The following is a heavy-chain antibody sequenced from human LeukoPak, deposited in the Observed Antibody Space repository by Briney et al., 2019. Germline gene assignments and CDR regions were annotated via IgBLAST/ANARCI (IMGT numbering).Heavy chain of an antibody. D-gene: IGHD1-26*01. J-gene: IGHJ6*03. V-gene: IGHV3-30*04. CDR2: ISYDGSNK. CDR1: GFTFSSYA. Sequence: PGGSLRLSCAASGFTFSSYAMHWVRQAPGKGLEWVAVISYDGSNKYYADSVKGRFTISRDNSKNTLYLQMNSLRAEDTAVYYCARALYSGSYYYYYYMDVWGKGTTVTISS. CDR3: ARALYSGSYYYYYYMDV.